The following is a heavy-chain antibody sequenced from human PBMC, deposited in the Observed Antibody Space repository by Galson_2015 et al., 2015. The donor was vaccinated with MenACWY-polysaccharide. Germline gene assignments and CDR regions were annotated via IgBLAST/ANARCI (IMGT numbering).Heavy chain of an antibody. Sequence: SLRLSCAASGFTFDDHTMHWVRQAPGKGLQWVSLISWDGSTAYYVDAVQGRFTISRDNAKDSLYLQMSSLRNEDTAFYFCARDSSGDYYDRSGYLDFWGQGTLVTVSS. CDR2: ISWDGSTA. D-gene: IGHD3-22*01. J-gene: IGHJ4*02. CDR3: ARDSSGDYYDRSGYLDF. CDR1: GFTFDDHT. V-gene: IGHV3-43*01.